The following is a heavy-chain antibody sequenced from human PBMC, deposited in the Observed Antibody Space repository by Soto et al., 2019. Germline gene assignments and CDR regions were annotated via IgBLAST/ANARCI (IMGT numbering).Heavy chain of an antibody. CDR3: ARALRYYYDSSGYYPLRY. D-gene: IGHD3-22*01. CDR2: IWYDGSNK. V-gene: IGHV3-33*01. CDR1: GFTFSSYG. J-gene: IGHJ4*02. Sequence: QVQLVESGGGVVQPGRSLRLSCAASGFTFSSYGMHWVRQAPGKGLEWVAVIWYDGSNKYYADSVKGRFTISRDNSKNTLYLQMNSLRAEDTAVYYCARALRYYYDSSGYYPLRYWGQGTLVTVSS.